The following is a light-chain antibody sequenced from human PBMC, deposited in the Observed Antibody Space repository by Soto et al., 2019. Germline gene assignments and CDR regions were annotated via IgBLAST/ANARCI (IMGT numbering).Light chain of an antibody. Sequence: DIQMTQSPSALPSSVGDKVTTTCQASQDISNYLTWYQKKKGKAPKLLIYDASNLETGVPSRFSGSGYGTDFTFTISSMKDEDIETYYCQQYDNLTLTFGHGTRLEIK. CDR2: DAS. CDR1: QDISNY. CDR3: QQYDNLTLT. J-gene: IGKJ5*01. V-gene: IGKV1-33*01.